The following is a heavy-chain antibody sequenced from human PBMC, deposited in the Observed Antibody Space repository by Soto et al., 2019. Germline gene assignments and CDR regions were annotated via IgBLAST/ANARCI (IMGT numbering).Heavy chain of an antibody. V-gene: IGHV3-33*01. CDR3: ATLSSGWYGRAGY. CDR1: GFTFSTYG. Sequence: QVQLVESGGGVVQPGRSLRLSCAASGFTFSTYGMHWVRQAPGKGLEWVAVIWYDGSNKYYADSVKGRFTISRDNSKNTLYLQMNSLRAEDTAVYYCATLSSGWYGRAGYWCQGTLVTVSS. J-gene: IGHJ4*02. CDR2: IWYDGSNK. D-gene: IGHD6-19*01.